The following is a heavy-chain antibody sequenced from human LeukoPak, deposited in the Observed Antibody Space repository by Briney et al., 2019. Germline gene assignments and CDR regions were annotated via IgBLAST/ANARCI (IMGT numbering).Heavy chain of an antibody. CDR2: ISSSSTTI. CDR3: ARSRGSDY. V-gene: IGHV3-48*02. CDR1: GFXLSSYN. D-gene: IGHD5-12*01. Sequence: GGSLRLSCAASGFXLSSYNINWVRQAPGKGLEWVSYISSSSTTIYYADSVKGRFTIPRDNAKNSLYLQMNSLRDEDTAVYYCARSRGSDYWGQGTLVTVSS. J-gene: IGHJ4*02.